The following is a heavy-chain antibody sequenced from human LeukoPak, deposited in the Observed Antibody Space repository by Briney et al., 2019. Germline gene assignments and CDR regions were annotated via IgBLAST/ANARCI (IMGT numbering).Heavy chain of an antibody. Sequence: PGGSLRLSCAASGFSFSNYWMSWVRQAPGKGLEWVANIKQDGSEKYYVDSVKGRFTISRDNAKNSLILPMNSLRTEDTAIYYCARGLGPSTTDVDTIMGYWGQGTLVTVSS. CDR3: ARGLGPSTTDVDTIMGY. D-gene: IGHD5-18*01. V-gene: IGHV3-7*01. CDR1: GFSFSNYW. J-gene: IGHJ4*02. CDR2: IKQDGSEK.